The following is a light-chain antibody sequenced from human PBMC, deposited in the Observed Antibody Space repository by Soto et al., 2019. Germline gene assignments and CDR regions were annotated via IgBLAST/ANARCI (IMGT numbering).Light chain of an antibody. CDR3: QQYNTWTSMT. Sequence: DIVMTQSPATLSLSPGDRATLSCRASESVSSNLAWYQQKPGQAPRLLFYAASTRATGVPARSSGSGSGTDFTLSISTLQSEDFAVYYCQQYNTWTSMTFGQVTRLEIK. J-gene: IGKJ5*01. CDR2: AAS. CDR1: ESVSSN. V-gene: IGKV3-15*01.